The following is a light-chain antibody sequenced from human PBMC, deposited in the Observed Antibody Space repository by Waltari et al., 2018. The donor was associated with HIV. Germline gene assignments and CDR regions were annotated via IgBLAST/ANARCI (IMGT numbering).Light chain of an antibody. V-gene: IGLV7-43*01. Sequence: QTVVTQEPSLTVSPGGTVTLTCASCTGPVTSGHYPNWFQQKPGQAPRALISSKSNKHPWTPARFSGSLLGGKAALTLSGVQPEDEAEYYCLLYYGGAWVFGGGTKLTVL. J-gene: IGLJ3*02. CDR1: TGPVTSGHY. CDR2: SKS. CDR3: LLYYGGAWV.